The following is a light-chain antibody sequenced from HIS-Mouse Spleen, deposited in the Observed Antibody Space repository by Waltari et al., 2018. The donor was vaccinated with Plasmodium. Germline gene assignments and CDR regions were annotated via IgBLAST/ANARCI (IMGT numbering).Light chain of an antibody. J-gene: IGLJ2*01. CDR1: KLGYKY. V-gene: IGLV3-1*01. Sequence: SYELTQPPSVSVSPGQTASITCSGAKLGYKYACWYQQKPGQPPVLVIYQDSKRPSGIPERFSGSNSGNTATLTISGTQAMDEADYYCQAWDSSTVVFGGGTKLTVL. CDR2: QDS. CDR3: QAWDSSTVV.